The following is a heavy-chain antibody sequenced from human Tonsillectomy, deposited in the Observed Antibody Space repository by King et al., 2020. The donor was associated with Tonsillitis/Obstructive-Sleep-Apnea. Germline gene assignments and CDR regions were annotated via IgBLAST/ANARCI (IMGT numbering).Heavy chain of an antibody. D-gene: IGHD3-22*01. J-gene: IGHJ2*01. CDR3: TRGSNYFDSRGYYYGWYFDL. V-gene: IGHV3-49*04. CDR1: GFTFGDYA. Sequence: VQLVESGGGLVQPGRSLRLSCTASGFTFGDYAISWVRQAPGKGLEWVGFIRSKAYGGTTEYAASVKGRFTFSRDDSKTIAYLQMNSLKNEDTAVYFCTRGSNYFDSRGYYYGWYFDLWGRGTLVTVSS. CDR2: IRSKAYGGTT.